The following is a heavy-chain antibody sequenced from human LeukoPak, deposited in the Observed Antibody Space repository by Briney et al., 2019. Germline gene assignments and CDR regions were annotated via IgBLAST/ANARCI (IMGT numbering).Heavy chain of an antibody. V-gene: IGHV1-18*01. CDR2: ISAYNGNT. CDR3: ARDFQPEWELNYYGMDV. J-gene: IGHJ6*02. D-gene: IGHD1-26*01. Sequence: GASVKVSCKASGYTFTSYGISWVRQAPGQGLEWMGWISAYNGNTNYAQKLQGRVTMTTDTSTSTAYMELRSLRSDDTAVYYCARDFQPEWELNYYGMDVWGQGTTVTVSS. CDR1: GYTFTSYG.